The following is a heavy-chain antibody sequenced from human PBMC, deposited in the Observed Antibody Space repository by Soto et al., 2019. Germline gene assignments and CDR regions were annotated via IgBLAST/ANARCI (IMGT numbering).Heavy chain of an antibody. CDR3: ARDLAPYGDYGAFDY. CDR1: GGSISSYY. V-gene: IGHV4-59*01. D-gene: IGHD4-17*01. J-gene: IGHJ4*02. CDR2: IYYSGST. Sequence: ETLSLTCTVSGGSISSYYWSWIRQPPGKGLEWIGYIYYSGSTNYNPSLKSRVTISVDTSKNQFSLKLSSVTAADTAVYYCARDLAPYGDYGAFDYWGQGTLVTVSS.